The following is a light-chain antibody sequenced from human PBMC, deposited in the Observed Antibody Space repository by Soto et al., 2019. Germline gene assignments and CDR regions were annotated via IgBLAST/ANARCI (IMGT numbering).Light chain of an antibody. Sequence: EIVMTQSPATLSVSPGERATLSCRASQSLRSSIAWYQQKPGQAPRLLIYGASTRATGVPARFSGSGSGTEYTLTISSRQSKVFAVFYAQNNKTWPNMYTFARGPKLEIK. CDR3: QNNKTWPNMYT. V-gene: IGKV3-15*01. CDR2: GAS. CDR1: QSLRSS. J-gene: IGKJ2*01.